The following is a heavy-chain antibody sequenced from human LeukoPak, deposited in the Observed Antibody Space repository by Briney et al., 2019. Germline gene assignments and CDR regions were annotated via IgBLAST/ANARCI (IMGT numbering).Heavy chain of an antibody. D-gene: IGHD6-13*01. CDR1: GGSISSSSYY. V-gene: IGHV4-39*01. J-gene: IGHJ5*02. CDR3: ARXXXXXSSLGWFDP. Sequence: SETLSLTCTVAGGSISSSSYYWGWIRQPPGKGLEWIGSIYYSGSPYYNPSLKSRVTISVDTSKNQFSLKLSSVTAADTAVYYCARXXXXXSSLGWFDPWGQGTLVTVS. CDR2: IYYSGSP.